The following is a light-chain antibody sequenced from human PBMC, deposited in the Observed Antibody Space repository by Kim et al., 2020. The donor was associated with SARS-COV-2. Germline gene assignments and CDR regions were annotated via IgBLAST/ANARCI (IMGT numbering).Light chain of an antibody. Sequence: DIQMTQSPSTLSASVGDRVTITCRASQSISSWLAWYQQKPGKAPKLLIYKASSLESGVASRFSGSGSGTEFTLTISSLQPDDFATYYCQQYNSYSRTFDQGTKVDIK. J-gene: IGKJ1*01. V-gene: IGKV1-5*03. CDR1: QSISSW. CDR2: KAS. CDR3: QQYNSYSRT.